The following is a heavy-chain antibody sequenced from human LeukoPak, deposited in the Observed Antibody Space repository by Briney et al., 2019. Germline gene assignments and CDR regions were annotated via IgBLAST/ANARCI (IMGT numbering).Heavy chain of an antibody. V-gene: IGHV1-2*02. D-gene: IGHD1-14*01. CDR3: ARNRIAGAFDI. CDR1: GYTFTGFY. CDR2: INPYSGGT. J-gene: IGHJ3*02. Sequence: ASVKVSCKASGYTFTGFYMHWLRQAPGHGLEWMGWINPYSGGTSYAQTLQGRVTMTRDTSISTAYMELSSLRSDDTAVYYCARNRIAGAFDIWGQGTMVTVSS.